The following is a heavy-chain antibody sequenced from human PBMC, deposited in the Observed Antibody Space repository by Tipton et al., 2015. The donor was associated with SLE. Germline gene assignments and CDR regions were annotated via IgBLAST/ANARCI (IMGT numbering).Heavy chain of an antibody. J-gene: IGHJ4*02. Sequence: TLSLTCTVSGGSISSGDYYWSWIRQPPGKGLEWIGYIYDSGSGSTYYKPSLERRITISVDRSKNQFSLKLSSVTAADTAVYYCARDLGLLGFDYWGQGTLVTVSS. CDR3: ARDLGLLGFDY. D-gene: IGHD3/OR15-3a*01. V-gene: IGHV4-30-4*01. CDR1: GGSISSGDYY. CDR2: IYDSGSGST.